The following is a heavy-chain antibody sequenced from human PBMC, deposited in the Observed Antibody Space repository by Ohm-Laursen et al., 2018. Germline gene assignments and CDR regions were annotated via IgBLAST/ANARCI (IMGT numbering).Heavy chain of an antibody. J-gene: IGHJ4*02. CDR3: ARYEDYGEPVDFDY. V-gene: IGHV3-66*01. CDR2: IYSGGST. CDR1: GFTVSSSY. Sequence: SLRLSCAASGFTVSSSYMSWVRQAPGKGLEWVSLIYSGGSTYYADSVKGRFTISRDNSKNTLYLQMNSLRAEDTAVYYCARYEDYGEPVDFDYWGQGTLVTVSS. D-gene: IGHD4-17*01.